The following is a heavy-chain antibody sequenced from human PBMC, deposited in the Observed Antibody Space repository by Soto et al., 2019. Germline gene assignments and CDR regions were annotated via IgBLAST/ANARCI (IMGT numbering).Heavy chain of an antibody. CDR2: ISWNSGSI. CDR1: GFTFDDYA. D-gene: IGHD4-4*01. J-gene: IGHJ6*02. V-gene: IGHV3-9*01. CDR3: AKDRRTVTYYYYGMDV. Sequence: GGSLRLSCAASGFTFDDYAMHWVRQAPGKGLEWVSGISWNSGSIGYADSVKGRFTISRDNAKNSLYLQMNSLRAEDTALYYCAKDRRTVTYYYYGMDVWGQGTTVTVSS.